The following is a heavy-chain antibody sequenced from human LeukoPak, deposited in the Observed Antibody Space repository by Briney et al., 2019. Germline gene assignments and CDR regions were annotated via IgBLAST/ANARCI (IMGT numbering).Heavy chain of an antibody. CDR3: WARDILTGYYNPDAFDI. V-gene: IGHV3-53*01. D-gene: IGHD3-9*01. CDR1: GFTVSSNY. Sequence: GGSLRLSCAASGFTVSSNYMSWVRQAPGKGLEWVSVIYSGSSTYYADSVKGRFTISRDNSKNTLYLQMNSLRAEDTAVYYCWARDILTGYYNPDAFDIWGQGTMVTVSS. CDR2: IYSGSST. J-gene: IGHJ3*02.